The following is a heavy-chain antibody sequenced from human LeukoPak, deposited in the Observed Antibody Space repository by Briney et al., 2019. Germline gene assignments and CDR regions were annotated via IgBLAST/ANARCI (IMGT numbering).Heavy chain of an antibody. V-gene: IGHV1-58*01. J-gene: IGHJ4*02. Sequence: SVKVSCKTSGFTFISSAVQWVRQARGQRLEWMGWIVVGSGNTNYAQKFQERVTITRDMSTSTAYMELSSLRSEDTAVYYCAADPSYSSGYRYYFDYWGQGTLVTVSS. CDR2: IVVGSGNT. CDR3: AADPSYSSGYRYYFDY. CDR1: GFTFISSA. D-gene: IGHD3-22*01.